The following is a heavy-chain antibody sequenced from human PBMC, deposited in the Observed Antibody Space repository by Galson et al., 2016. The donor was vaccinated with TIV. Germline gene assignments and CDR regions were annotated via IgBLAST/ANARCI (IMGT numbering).Heavy chain of an antibody. CDR3: TRAAGKNGASCYAACETFDI. Sequence: CPISGDSVSSDNAAWNWVRQSPSRGLEWLGRTYYRSRWYYDYKVSVKSRITINPDTSKNQFSLQLNSVTPEDTAVYYCTRAAGKNGASCYAACETFDIWGQGTMVTVSS. CDR1: GDSVSSDNAA. CDR2: TYYRSRWYY. V-gene: IGHV6-1*01. D-gene: IGHD2-2*01. J-gene: IGHJ3*02.